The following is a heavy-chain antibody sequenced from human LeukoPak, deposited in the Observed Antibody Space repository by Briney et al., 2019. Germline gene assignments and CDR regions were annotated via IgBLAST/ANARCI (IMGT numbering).Heavy chain of an antibody. V-gene: IGHV4-61*02. CDR3: ARVSYQEGVDY. D-gene: IGHD2-2*01. J-gene: IGHJ4*02. CDR1: GGSINGGNYY. Sequence: ASETLSLTCTVSGGSINGGNYYWTWLRQPAGKGLEWIGRISPSGSTNHNPSLTSRVTISVDTSKNQFSLKLNFVTAADTAVYYCARVSYQEGVDYWGQGTLVTVSS. CDR2: ISPSGST.